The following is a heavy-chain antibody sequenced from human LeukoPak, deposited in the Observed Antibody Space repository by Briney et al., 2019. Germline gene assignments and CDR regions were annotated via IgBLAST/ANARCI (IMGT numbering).Heavy chain of an antibody. CDR2: IYSGGST. CDR3: ASVGDFWSGYSTAAFDI. J-gene: IGHJ3*02. Sequence: PGGSLRLSCAASGFTFSSYAMSWVRQAPGKGLEWVSVIYSGGSTYYADSVKGRFTISRDNSKNTLYLQMNSLRAEDTAVYYCASVGDFWSGYSTAAFDIWGQGTMVTVSS. V-gene: IGHV3-66*01. D-gene: IGHD3-3*01. CDR1: GFTFSSYA.